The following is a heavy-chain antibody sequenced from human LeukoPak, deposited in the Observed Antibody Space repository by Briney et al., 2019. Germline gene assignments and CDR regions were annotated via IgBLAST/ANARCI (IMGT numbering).Heavy chain of an antibody. CDR1: GYTFTGYY. V-gene: IGHV1-2*02. J-gene: IGHJ4*02. CDR2: INPNSGGT. CDR3: ARDRVDTAMVLPPGFFD. D-gene: IGHD5-18*01. Sequence: ASVKVSCKASGYTFTGYYMHWVRQAPGQGLEWMGWINPNSGGTNYAQKFQGRVTMTRDTSISTAYMELSRLRSDDTAVYYCARDRVDTAMVLPPGFFDWGQGTLVTVSS.